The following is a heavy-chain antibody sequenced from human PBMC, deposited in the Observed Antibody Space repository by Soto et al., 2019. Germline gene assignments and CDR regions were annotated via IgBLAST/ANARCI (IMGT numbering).Heavy chain of an antibody. CDR1: GYTFTSYG. CDR2: ISAYNGNT. Sequence: QVQLVQSGAEVKKPGASVKVSCKASGYTFTSYGISWVRQAPGQGLEWMGWISAYNGNTNYAQKLQGRVTMTTDTSTSTAYMELRSLRSDDTAVDYCARDLQISGGNLASDWYFDLWGRGTLVTVSS. J-gene: IGHJ2*01. D-gene: IGHD2-21*02. V-gene: IGHV1-18*01. CDR3: ARDLQISGGNLASDWYFDL.